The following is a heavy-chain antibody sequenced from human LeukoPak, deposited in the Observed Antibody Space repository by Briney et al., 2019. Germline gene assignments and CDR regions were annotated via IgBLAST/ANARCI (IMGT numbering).Heavy chain of an antibody. Sequence: GGSLRLSCADPGFTFSSYWMSWARQAPGKGLEWVANIKQDGSEKYYVDSVKGRFTISRDNAKNSLYLQMNSLRAEDTAVYYCARDNLAGRGYYYGMDVWGQGTTVTVSS. CDR3: ARDNLAGRGYYYGMDV. J-gene: IGHJ6*02. CDR1: GFTFSSYW. V-gene: IGHV3-7*01. CDR2: IKQDGSEK.